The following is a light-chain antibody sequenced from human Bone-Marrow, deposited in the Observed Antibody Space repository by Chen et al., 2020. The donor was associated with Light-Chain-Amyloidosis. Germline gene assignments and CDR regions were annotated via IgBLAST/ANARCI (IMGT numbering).Light chain of an antibody. CDR2: RGT. J-gene: IGLJ2*01. Sequence: SYELTQPPSVSVSPGQTARITCSGDDLPTKYAYWYQQKPGQAPVLVIHRGTERPSGISERFSGSSSGTTATWTISGVQAEDEADYHCQSADSSGTYEVIFGGGTKLTVL. CDR3: QSADSSGTYEVI. V-gene: IGLV3-25*03. CDR1: DLPTKY.